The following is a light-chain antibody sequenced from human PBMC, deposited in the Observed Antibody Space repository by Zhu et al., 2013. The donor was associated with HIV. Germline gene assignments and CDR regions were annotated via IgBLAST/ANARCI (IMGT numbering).Light chain of an antibody. CDR1: QSISNW. V-gene: IGKV1-5*01. CDR2: DAS. CDR3: QQYNDFSPWT. Sequence: DIQMTQSPSTLSASVGDRVTITCRASQSISNWLAWYQQKPGKAPKLLIYDASSLDRGVPSRFSGSRSGADFTLTISSLQPEDFATYYCQQYNDFSPWTFGQGTKVEVK. J-gene: IGKJ1*01.